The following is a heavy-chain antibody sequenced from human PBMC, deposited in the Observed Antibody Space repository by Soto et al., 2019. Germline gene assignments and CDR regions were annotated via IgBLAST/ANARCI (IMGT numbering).Heavy chain of an antibody. CDR3: ARQEADFVSGRYYCEY. CDR2: IYYSGAT. Sequence: QVQLQESGPGLVKPSQTLSLTCTISGDSINSCDYYWSWIRQPPGKGLEWIGYIYYSGATYYSPSLNRRLTITLDSSKSKFSLKLASVTAADTALYYCARQEADFVSGRYYCEYWRQGTLVTVSS. J-gene: IGHJ4*02. D-gene: IGHD3-9*01. CDR1: GDSINSCDYY. V-gene: IGHV4-30-4*08.